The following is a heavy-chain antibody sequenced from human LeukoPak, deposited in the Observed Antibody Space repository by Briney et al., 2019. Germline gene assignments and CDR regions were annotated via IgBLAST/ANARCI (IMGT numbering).Heavy chain of an antibody. Sequence: GASVKVSCKASGYTFTGNYMHWVRQAPGQGLEWMGWINPNSGGTNYAQKFQGRVTMTRDTSISIAYMDLSRLRSDDTAVYYCARDYVGDDWFDPWGQGTLVTVSS. J-gene: IGHJ5*02. CDR2: INPNSGGT. CDR1: GYTFTGNY. D-gene: IGHD3-16*01. V-gene: IGHV1-2*02. CDR3: ARDYVGDDWFDP.